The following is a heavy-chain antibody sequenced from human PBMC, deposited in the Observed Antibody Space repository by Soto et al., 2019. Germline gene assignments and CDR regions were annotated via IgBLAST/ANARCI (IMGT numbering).Heavy chain of an antibody. V-gene: IGHV3-74*01. D-gene: IGHD2-21*02. J-gene: IGHJ4*02. Sequence: EVQLVESGGGLVQPGGSLRLSCAASGFTFSNYWMDWVRQAPGKGLVWVSRIKRDGSSISYADSVKGRVTISRDNAKKTLYLKMTSLGAEDRAVFYWARDGGRGGDLDYWGQGTLVTVSS. CDR3: ARDGGRGGDLDY. CDR1: GFTFSNYW. CDR2: IKRDGSSI.